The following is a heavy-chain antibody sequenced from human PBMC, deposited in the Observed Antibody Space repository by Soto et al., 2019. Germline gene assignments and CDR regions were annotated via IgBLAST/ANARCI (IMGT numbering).Heavy chain of an antibody. CDR3: VSPEGYYDSSGYTLDY. CDR2: MFYSGNT. CDR1: GDSISSSTYY. Sequence: SETLSLTCTVSGDSISSSTYYWGWIRQPPGKGLEWIGSMFYSGNTYYNPSLKSRVTLSINTSKNQFSLKLNSVTAADTAVFYCVSPEGYYDSSGYTLDYWGQGTLVTVSS. V-gene: IGHV4-39*01. J-gene: IGHJ4*02. D-gene: IGHD3-22*01.